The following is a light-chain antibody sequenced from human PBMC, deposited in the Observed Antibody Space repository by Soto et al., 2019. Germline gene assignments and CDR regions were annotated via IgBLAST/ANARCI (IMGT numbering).Light chain of an antibody. Sequence: EIVLTQSPGTLSLSPGESATLSCRASQSVRSNYLAWYQQKPGQAPRLLIFGASNRATGIPPRFSGRGSGTDLTLTLSRLEPEDFAVYYCQQYGSSPLTFGGGTKVDIK. CDR3: QQYGSSPLT. CDR1: QSVRSNY. V-gene: IGKV3-20*01. J-gene: IGKJ4*01. CDR2: GAS.